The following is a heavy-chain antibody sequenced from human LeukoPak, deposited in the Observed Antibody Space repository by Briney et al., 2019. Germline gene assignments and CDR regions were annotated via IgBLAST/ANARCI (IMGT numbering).Heavy chain of an antibody. V-gene: IGHV3-21*01. CDR3: ASQYYYDSSGYYYNSIDY. CDR1: GFTFSSYS. Sequence: GGSLRLSCAASGFTFSSYSMNWVRQAPGQGLEWVSSISSSSTYIYYADSVKGRFTISRDNAKNSLYLQMSSLRAEDTAVYYCASQYYYDSSGYYYNSIDYWGQGTLVTVSS. CDR2: ISSSSTYI. J-gene: IGHJ4*02. D-gene: IGHD3-22*01.